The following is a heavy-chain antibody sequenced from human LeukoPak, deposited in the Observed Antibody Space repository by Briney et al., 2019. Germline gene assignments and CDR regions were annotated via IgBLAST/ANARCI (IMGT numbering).Heavy chain of an antibody. CDR3: ASMTTVTKALDP. CDR2: IYYSGST. V-gene: IGHV4-39*01. J-gene: IGHJ5*02. D-gene: IGHD4-17*01. CDR1: GGSISSSSYY. Sequence: SETLSLTCTVSGGSISSSSYYWGWIRQPPGKGLEWIGSIYYSGSTYYNPSLKSRVTISVDTSKNQFSLKLSSVTAADTAVYYCASMTTVTKALDPWGQGTLVTVSS.